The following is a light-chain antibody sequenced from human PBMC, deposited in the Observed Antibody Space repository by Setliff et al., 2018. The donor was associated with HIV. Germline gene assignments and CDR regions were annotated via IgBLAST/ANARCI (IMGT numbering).Light chain of an antibody. Sequence: QSALTQPASVSGSPGQPITISCTGTSSDVGGYNSVSWYQQHPGKAPKLMIYEVTNRPSGVSNRFSGSKSGNTASLTVSGLQAEDEADYYCSSYATTGTVFGPGTKVTVL. V-gene: IGLV2-14*01. CDR3: SSYATTGTV. J-gene: IGLJ1*01. CDR2: EVT. CDR1: SSDVGGYNS.